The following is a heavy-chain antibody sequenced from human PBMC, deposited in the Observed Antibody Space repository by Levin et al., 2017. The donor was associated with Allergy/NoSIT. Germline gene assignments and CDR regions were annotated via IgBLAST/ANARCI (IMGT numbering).Heavy chain of an antibody. CDR2: ITSDGSSK. J-gene: IGHJ6*02. V-gene: IGHV3-30*18. Sequence: AGGSLRLSCAASGFSFSTYGIHWVRQAPGKGLEWVALITSDGSSKFFADSVKGRFTISRDNSKNTPHLQMNSLRPEDTAFYYCAKGGDMDVWGQGTTVTVSS. CDR3: AKGGDMDV. D-gene: IGHD3-10*01. CDR1: GFSFSTYG.